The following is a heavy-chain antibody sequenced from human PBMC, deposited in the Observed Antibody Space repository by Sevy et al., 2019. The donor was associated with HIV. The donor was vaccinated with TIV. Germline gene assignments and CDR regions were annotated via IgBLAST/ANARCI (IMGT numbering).Heavy chain of an antibody. CDR2: IRVSGGST. V-gene: IGHV3-23*01. CDR3: SKDGNTMVRGVINDAFDI. J-gene: IGHJ3*02. Sequence: GGSLRLSCAASGFTFSSYAMSWVRQAPGKGLEWVSAIRVSGGSTYYADSVKGRFTISRDNSKNTLYLQINSLRAEDTAVYYYSKDGNTMVRGVINDAFDIWGQGTMVTVSS. CDR1: GFTFSSYA. D-gene: IGHD3-10*01.